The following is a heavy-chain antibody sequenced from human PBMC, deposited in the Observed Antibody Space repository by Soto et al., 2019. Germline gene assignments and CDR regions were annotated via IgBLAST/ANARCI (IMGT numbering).Heavy chain of an antibody. D-gene: IGHD1-7*01. V-gene: IGHV3-23*01. CDR3: AKAPNWNYFRPVYYFDY. J-gene: IGHJ4*02. CDR1: GFTFNSYA. CDR2: ISGSGGST. Sequence: GGSLRVSCAASGFTFNSYAMSWVRQAPGKGLEWVSAISGSGGSTYYADSVKGRFTISRDNSKNTLYLQMNSLRAEDTAVYYFAKAPNWNYFRPVYYFDYWGQGTLVTVSS.